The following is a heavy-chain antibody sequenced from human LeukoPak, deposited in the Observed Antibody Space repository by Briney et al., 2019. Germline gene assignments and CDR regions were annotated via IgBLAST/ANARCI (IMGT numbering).Heavy chain of an antibody. Sequence: PSETLSLTCAVYGGSFSGYYWSWIRQPPGKGLEWIGEINHSGGTNYNPSLKSRVTISVDTSKNQFSLKLSSVTAADTAVYYCARSTKYQLLSGYFDYWGQGTLVTVSS. V-gene: IGHV4-34*01. J-gene: IGHJ4*02. CDR3: ARSTKYQLLSGYFDY. CDR2: INHSGGT. CDR1: GGSFSGYY. D-gene: IGHD2-2*01.